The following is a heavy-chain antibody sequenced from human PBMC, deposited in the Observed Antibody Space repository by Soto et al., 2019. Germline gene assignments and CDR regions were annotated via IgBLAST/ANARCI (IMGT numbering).Heavy chain of an antibody. Sequence: QLQLQESGPGLVKPSETLSLTCTVSGGSISSSSYYWGWIRQPPGKWLEWIGSIYYSGSTYYNSSLKSRFPISVDTSKNQFSLKLSSVTAADTAVYYCASSGTTGTTEDYYFDYWGQGTLVTVSS. CDR1: GGSISSSSYY. CDR2: IYYSGST. J-gene: IGHJ4*02. CDR3: ASSGTTGTTEDYYFDY. D-gene: IGHD1-1*01. V-gene: IGHV4-39*01.